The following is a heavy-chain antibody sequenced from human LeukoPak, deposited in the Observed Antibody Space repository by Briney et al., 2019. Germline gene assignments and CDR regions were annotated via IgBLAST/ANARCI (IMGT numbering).Heavy chain of an antibody. CDR1: VGTFSSYA. V-gene: IGHV1-69*05. CDR2: IIHIFGTA. CDR3: ARGVTLQYCYYYMDV. Sequence: ASVKVSCKASVGTFSSYAISWVREAPGQGLEWMGGIIHIFGTANYAQKFQGRVTITTDESTSTAYMELSSLRSEDTAVYYCARGVTLQYCYYYMDVWGKGTTVTVSS. J-gene: IGHJ6*03. D-gene: IGHD2-21*02.